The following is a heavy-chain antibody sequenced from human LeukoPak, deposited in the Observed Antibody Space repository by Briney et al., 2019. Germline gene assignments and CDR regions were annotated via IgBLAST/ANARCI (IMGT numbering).Heavy chain of an antibody. D-gene: IGHD1-26*01. CDR1: GGSISSGGYY. CDR2: IYYSGST. CDR3: WEEIVGGRVRP. V-gene: IGHV4-31*03. J-gene: IGHJ5*02. Sequence: SETLSLTCTVSGGSISSGGYYWSWIRQHPGKGLEWIGYIYYSGSTYYNPSLKSRVTISVDTSKNQFSPKLSSVTAADTAVYYRWEEIVGGRVRPWGQGTLVTVSS.